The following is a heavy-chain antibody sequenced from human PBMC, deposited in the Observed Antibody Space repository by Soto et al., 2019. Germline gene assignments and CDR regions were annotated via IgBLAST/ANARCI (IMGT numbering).Heavy chain of an antibody. CDR1: GYSISSGSY. Sequence: PSETLSLTCTASGYSISSGSYRAWLQQPPGKGREWFASIYHGGTTFYNPSLKSRFTISVGTSNNQFSLKLTSVTAADTAVYYCSRVRVMVGAGCTFDYWGHGTLVTVSS. V-gene: IGHV4-38-2*02. J-gene: IGHJ4*01. CDR2: IYHGGTT. CDR3: SRVRVMVGAGCTFDY. D-gene: IGHD3-10*01.